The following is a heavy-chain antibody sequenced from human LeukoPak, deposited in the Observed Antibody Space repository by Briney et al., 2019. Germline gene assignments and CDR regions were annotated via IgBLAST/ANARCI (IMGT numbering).Heavy chain of an antibody. CDR2: ISSNRDTI. CDR1: GFTFDTYP. Sequence: HPGGSLRLSCAAAGFTFDTYPMNWVRQAPGRGLEWISYISSNRDTIYYAASVKGRFTISRDNARYSLYLQMNSLRDEDTAVYYCARGPGYGRYFDYWGQGALVTVSS. V-gene: IGHV3-48*02. J-gene: IGHJ4*02. D-gene: IGHD5-12*01. CDR3: ARGPGYGRYFDY.